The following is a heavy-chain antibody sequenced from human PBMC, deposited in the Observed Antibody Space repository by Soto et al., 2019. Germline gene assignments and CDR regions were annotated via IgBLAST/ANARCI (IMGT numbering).Heavy chain of an antibody. CDR1: GGTFSSYA. Sequence: SVKVSCKTSGGTFSSYAISWVRQAPGQGLEWMGGIIPIFGTANYAQKFQGRVTITADESTSTAYMELSSLRSEDTAVYYCAGEYSSSSGAYYYYGMDVWGQGTTVTVSS. V-gene: IGHV1-69*13. D-gene: IGHD6-6*01. J-gene: IGHJ6*02. CDR2: IIPIFGTA. CDR3: AGEYSSSSGAYYYYGMDV.